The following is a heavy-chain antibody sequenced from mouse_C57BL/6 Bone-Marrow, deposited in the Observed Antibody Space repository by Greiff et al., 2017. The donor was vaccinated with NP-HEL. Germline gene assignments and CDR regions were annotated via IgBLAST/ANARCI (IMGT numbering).Heavy chain of an antibody. Sequence: QVQLQQPGAELVRPGTSVTLSCKASGYTFTSYWMHWVQQRPGQGLEWIGVIDPSDSYTNYNQKIKGKATLTVDTSSSTAYMQLSSLTSEDAAVYYCASGYLMYGWYFDVWGTGTTVTVSS. CDR2: IDPSDSYT. V-gene: IGHV1-59*01. D-gene: IGHD1-1*01. J-gene: IGHJ1*03. CDR3: ASGYLMYGWYFDV. CDR1: GYTFTSYW.